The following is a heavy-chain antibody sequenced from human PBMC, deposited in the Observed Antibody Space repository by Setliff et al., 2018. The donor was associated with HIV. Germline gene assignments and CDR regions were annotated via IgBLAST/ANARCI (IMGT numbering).Heavy chain of an antibody. J-gene: IGHJ4*02. CDR2: IYPGDSDT. V-gene: IGHV5-51*01. Sequence: TGESLKISCKGSGYSFTTSWISWVRQMPGKGLEWMGIIYPGDSDTRYSPSFQGRVTISADKSINTAYLQWSSLQASDTAVYYCARRASKASLDYWGQGTLVTVSS. CDR1: GYSFTTSW. CDR3: ARRASKASLDY.